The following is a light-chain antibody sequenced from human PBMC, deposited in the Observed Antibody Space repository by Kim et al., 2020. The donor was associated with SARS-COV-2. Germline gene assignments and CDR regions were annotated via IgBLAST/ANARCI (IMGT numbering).Light chain of an antibody. CDR1: SLRSYY. V-gene: IGLV3-19*01. Sequence: ALGQTVRITCQGDSLRSYYASWYQQKPGQAPVLVIYGKNNRPSGIPDRFSGSSSGNTDSLTITGAQAEDEADYYCNCRDSSGNHPVFGGGTKLTVL. CDR2: GKN. CDR3: NCRDSSGNHPV. J-gene: IGLJ2*01.